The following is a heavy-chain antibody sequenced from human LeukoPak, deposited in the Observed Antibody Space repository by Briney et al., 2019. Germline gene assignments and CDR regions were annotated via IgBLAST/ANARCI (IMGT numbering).Heavy chain of an antibody. Sequence: SETLSLTCTVSGGSISSYCWSWIRQPPGKGLEWIGYIYYSGSTNSNPSLKSRITLLVDTSKNQFSLKLSSVTAADTAVYYCARFLYGSGSQVVFDYWGQGTLVTVSS. J-gene: IGHJ4*02. CDR3: ARFLYGSGSQVVFDY. V-gene: IGHV4-59*01. D-gene: IGHD3-10*01. CDR1: GGSISSYC. CDR2: IYYSGST.